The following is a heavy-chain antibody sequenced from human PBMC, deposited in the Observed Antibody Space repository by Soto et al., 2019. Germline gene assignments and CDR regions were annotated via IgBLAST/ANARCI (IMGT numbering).Heavy chain of an antibody. D-gene: IGHD5-12*01. CDR2: MNPNSGNT. CDR1: GYTFTSYD. Sequence: ASVKVSCKASGYTFTSYDINWVRQATGQGLEWMGWMNPNSGNTGYAQKFQRRVTMTRNTSISTAYMELSSLRSEDTAVYYCARGDGYNLYYYYYGMDVWGQGTTVTVSS. V-gene: IGHV1-8*01. J-gene: IGHJ6*02. CDR3: ARGDGYNLYYYYYGMDV.